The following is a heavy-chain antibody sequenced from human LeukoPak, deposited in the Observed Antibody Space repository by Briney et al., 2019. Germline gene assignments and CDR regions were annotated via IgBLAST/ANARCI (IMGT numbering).Heavy chain of an antibody. D-gene: IGHD3-22*01. Sequence: SCAAXXFTXSNAWMSWVRQAPGKGLEWVGRIKSKTEGGTTAYAPPVTGTFTISTDDSKNTLYLQMNSLTTEDTAVYYCTTAFPSYYYDSSGYPVYGLDYWGQGTLVTVSS. CDR1: XFTXSNAW. J-gene: IGHJ4*02. CDR2: IKSKTEGGTT. V-gene: IGHV3-15*01. CDR3: TTAFPSYYYDSSGYPVYGLDY.